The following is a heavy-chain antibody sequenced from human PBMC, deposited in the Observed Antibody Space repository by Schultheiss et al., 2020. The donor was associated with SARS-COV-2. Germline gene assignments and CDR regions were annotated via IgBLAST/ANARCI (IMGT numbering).Heavy chain of an antibody. V-gene: IGHV3-73*01. CDR1: GFTFSGSA. J-gene: IGHJ4*02. CDR2: IRSKANSYAT. Sequence: GGSLRLSCAASGFTFSGSAMHWVRQASGKGLEWVGRIRSKANSYATAYAASVKGRFTISRDNSKNTLYLQMNSLRAEDTAVYYCAKVPRAGSPLDWGQGTLVTVSS. D-gene: IGHD6-13*01. CDR3: AKVPRAGSPLD.